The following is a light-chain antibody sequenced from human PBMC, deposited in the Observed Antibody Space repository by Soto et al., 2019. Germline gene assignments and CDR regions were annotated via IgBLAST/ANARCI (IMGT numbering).Light chain of an antibody. V-gene: IGLV1-51*01. CDR2: DNN. J-gene: IGLJ1*01. CDR3: GTWDSSLSAV. Sequence: QSVLTQPPSVSAAPGQKVTISCSGSTSNIGSYYVSWYQHLPGTAPKLLIYDNNERPSEVPDRFSGSKSGTSATLGITGLQTGDDADYYCGTWDSSLSAVFGTGTKVTVL. CDR1: TSNIGSYY.